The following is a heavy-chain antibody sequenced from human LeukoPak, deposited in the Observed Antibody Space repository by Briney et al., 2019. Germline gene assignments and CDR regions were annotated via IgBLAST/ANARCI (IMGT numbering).Heavy chain of an antibody. CDR2: IRQSGDIT. D-gene: IGHD5-24*01. Sequence: GGSLRLSCAASEFTFSNYVMNWVRQAPGKGLEWLSSIRQSGDITYYADSVKGRFTISRDNSKNTLSLQMNSLSREDTAIYYCVRRGGSDGWGAFDIWGQGTVVTVSS. CDR1: EFTFSNYV. V-gene: IGHV3-23*01. CDR3: VRRGGSDGWGAFDI. J-gene: IGHJ3*02.